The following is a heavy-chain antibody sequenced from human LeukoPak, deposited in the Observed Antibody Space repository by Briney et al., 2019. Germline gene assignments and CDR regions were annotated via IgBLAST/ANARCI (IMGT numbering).Heavy chain of an antibody. CDR2: ISSTSSLI. D-gene: IGHD6-19*01. V-gene: IGHV3-21*01. J-gene: IGHJ4*02. CDR3: ARYNSGWNDY. CDR1: GFTFSSFN. Sequence: GGSLRLSCAASGFTFSSFNMNWVRQAPGKGLGWVSSISSTSSLIWYADSLKGRFTISRDNAKNSLYLQMDSLRAEDTAVYYCARYNSGWNDYWGQGTLVTVSS.